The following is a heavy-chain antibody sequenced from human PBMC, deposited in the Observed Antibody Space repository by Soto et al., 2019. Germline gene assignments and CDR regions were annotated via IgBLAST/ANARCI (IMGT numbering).Heavy chain of an antibody. CDR1: GGTFSSYA. V-gene: IGHV1-69*13. D-gene: IGHD3-22*01. Sequence: ASVKVSCKASGGTFSSYAISWVRQAPGQGLEWMGGIIPIFGTANYAQKFQGRVTITADESTSTAYMELSSLRSEDTAVYYCARAQRYYYDSSGYHFDYWGQGTLVTVSS. CDR2: IIPIFGTA. CDR3: ARAQRYYYDSSGYHFDY. J-gene: IGHJ4*02.